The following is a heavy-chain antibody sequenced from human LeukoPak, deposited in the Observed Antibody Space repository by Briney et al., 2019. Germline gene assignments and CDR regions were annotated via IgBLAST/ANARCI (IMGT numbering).Heavy chain of an antibody. CDR1: GFTVSSNY. CDR2: IYCGGST. CDR3: ASGRQQLAQPFDY. Sequence: PGGSLRLSCAASGFTVSSNYMSWVRQAPGKGLEWVSVIYCGGSTYYADSVKGRFTISRDNSKNTLYLQMNSLRAEDTAVYYCASGRQQLAQPFDYWGQGTLVTVSS. J-gene: IGHJ4*02. V-gene: IGHV3-53*01. D-gene: IGHD6-13*01.